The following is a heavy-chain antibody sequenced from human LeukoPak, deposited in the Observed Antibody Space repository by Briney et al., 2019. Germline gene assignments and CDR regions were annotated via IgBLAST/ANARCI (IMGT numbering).Heavy chain of an antibody. Sequence: PGGSLRLSCAASGFTFDDYGMTWVRQVPGKGLEWIAEINWIVDTTRYGDSVKGRFTISRDNAKNSLDLQINSLRVEDTAFYYCATNPPGRTYLQDWGQGTLVTVSS. CDR1: GFTFDDYG. CDR3: ATNPPGRTYLQD. J-gene: IGHJ1*01. CDR2: INWIVDTT. V-gene: IGHV3-20*04. D-gene: IGHD1-1*01.